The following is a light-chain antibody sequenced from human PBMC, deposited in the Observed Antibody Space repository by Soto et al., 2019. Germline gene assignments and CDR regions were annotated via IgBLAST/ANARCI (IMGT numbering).Light chain of an antibody. J-gene: IGKJ1*01. CDR2: KAS. CDR3: QHYKNYPCT. CDR1: QSIDSW. Sequence: DIQMTQSPSTMSASVGDRVTITCRASQSIDSWLAWYQQKPGKAPKFLMYKASNLASGVPSRFSGSGSETEFTLTISSLQPDDFATYYCQHYKNYPCTFGQGTKVEFK. V-gene: IGKV1-5*03.